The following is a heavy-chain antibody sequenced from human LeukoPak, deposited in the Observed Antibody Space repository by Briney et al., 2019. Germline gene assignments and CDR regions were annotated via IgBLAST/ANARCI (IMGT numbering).Heavy chain of an antibody. Sequence: AGGSLRLSCAASGFTFSSYWMSWVRQAPGKGLEWVAGISYDGRSKEYVDSVKGRFTISRDNSKNTLYLQMNSLRAEDTAVYYCAKDRGYSHGFDYWGQGTLLTVSS. J-gene: IGHJ4*02. CDR2: ISYDGRSK. CDR3: AKDRGYSHGFDY. CDR1: GFTFSSYW. D-gene: IGHD5-18*01. V-gene: IGHV3-30*18.